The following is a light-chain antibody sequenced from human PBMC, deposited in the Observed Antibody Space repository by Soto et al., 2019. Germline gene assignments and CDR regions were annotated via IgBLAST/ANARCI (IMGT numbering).Light chain of an antibody. CDR1: QSVSTNY. V-gene: IGKV3-20*01. CDR2: CAS. CDR3: HQYGSTPFT. Sequence: EIVLTQSPGTLSLSPGDRATLSCRASQSVSTNYLAWYQQSLGQAPRLLIYCASSRATGIPDRFSGNGSGTDFTLTINRLEPEDFAVYYCHQYGSTPFTFGPGTKVDIK. J-gene: IGKJ3*01.